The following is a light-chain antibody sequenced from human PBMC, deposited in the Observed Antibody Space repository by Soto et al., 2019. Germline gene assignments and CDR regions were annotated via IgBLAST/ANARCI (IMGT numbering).Light chain of an antibody. Sequence: QSALTQPPSASGSPGQSVTISCTGTSSDVGGYNYVSWYQQHPGKAPKLMIYEVSKRPSGVPDRFSGSKSGNTASLTVSGLQAEDEADYYCRSYAGSNIPFGGGTKLTVL. CDR3: RSYAGSNIP. J-gene: IGLJ2*01. CDR2: EVS. CDR1: SSDVGGYNY. V-gene: IGLV2-8*01.